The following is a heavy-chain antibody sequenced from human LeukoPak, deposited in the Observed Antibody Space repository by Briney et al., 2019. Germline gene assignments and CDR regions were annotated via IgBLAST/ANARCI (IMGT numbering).Heavy chain of an antibody. V-gene: IGHV4-39*01. D-gene: IGHD6-13*01. Sequence: SETLSLTCTVSGGSISSSTFYWGWIRQPPGKGLEWIGSIYYTGSTYYNPSLKSRVTISVDTSKNQFSLKLSSVTAADTAVYYCARHDLQQLVGLDYWGQGTLVTVSS. CDR3: ARHDLQQLVGLDY. CDR1: GGSISSSTFY. J-gene: IGHJ4*02. CDR2: IYYTGST.